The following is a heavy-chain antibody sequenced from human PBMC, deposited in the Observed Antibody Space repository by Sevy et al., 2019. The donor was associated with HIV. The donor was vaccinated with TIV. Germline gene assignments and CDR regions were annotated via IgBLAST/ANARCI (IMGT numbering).Heavy chain of an antibody. CDR3: ARDAEGLFDY. CDR2: IKQDGSEK. J-gene: IGHJ4*02. CDR1: VFTFSSYW. Sequence: GGSLRLSCAASVFTFSSYWMSWVRQAPGKGLEWVANIKQDGSEKYYVDSVKGRFTISRDNAKNSLYLQMNSLRAEDTAVYYCARDAEGLFDYWGQGTLVTVSS. V-gene: IGHV3-7*01.